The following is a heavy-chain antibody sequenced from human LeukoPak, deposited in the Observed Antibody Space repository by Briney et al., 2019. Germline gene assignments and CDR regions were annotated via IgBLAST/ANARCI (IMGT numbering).Heavy chain of an antibody. J-gene: IGHJ4*02. CDR2: INHSGST. CDR3: ARDFMRDGYNLDY. Sequence: SETLSLTCAVYGGSFSDHYWSWIRQPPGKGLEWIGEINHSGSTNYNPSLKSRVTISVDTSKNQFSLKLSSVTAADTAVYYCARDFMRDGYNLDYWGQGTLVTVSS. CDR1: GGSFSDHY. D-gene: IGHD5-24*01. V-gene: IGHV4-34*01.